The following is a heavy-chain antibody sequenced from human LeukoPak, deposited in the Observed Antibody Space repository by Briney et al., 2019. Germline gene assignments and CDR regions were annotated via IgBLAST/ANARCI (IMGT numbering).Heavy chain of an antibody. Sequence: SVTVSCKASVGTFSSYATSWVRQAPGQGLEWMGRIIPILGIANYAQKFQGRVTITADKSTSTAYMELSSLRSEDTAVYYCASGVPGTRSERHTPPPFDYWGEGTLVTVSS. CDR1: VGTFSSYA. D-gene: IGHD1-14*01. CDR3: ASGVPGTRSERHTPPPFDY. V-gene: IGHV1-69*04. CDR2: IIPILGIA. J-gene: IGHJ4*02.